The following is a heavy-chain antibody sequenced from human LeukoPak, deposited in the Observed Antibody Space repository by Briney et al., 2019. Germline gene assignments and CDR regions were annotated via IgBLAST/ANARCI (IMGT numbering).Heavy chain of an antibody. D-gene: IGHD5-12*01. J-gene: IGHJ5*02. V-gene: IGHV1-2*02. CDR2: INPNSGGT. Sequence: GASVKVSCKASGYTFTSYGISWVRQAPGQGLEWMGWINPNSGGTNYAQKFQGRVTMTRDTSISTAYMELSRLRSDDTAVYYCARGGYSGYVNNWFDPWGQGTLVTVSS. CDR3: ARGGYSGYVNNWFDP. CDR1: GYTFTSYG.